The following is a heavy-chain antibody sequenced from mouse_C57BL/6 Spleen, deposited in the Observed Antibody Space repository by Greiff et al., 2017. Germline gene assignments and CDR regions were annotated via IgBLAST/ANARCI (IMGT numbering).Heavy chain of an antibody. D-gene: IGHD1-2*01. CDR1: GYTFTDYN. V-gene: IGHV1-18*01. J-gene: IGHJ3*01. CDR2: INPNNGGT. CDR3: ARGDYYGRGGAY. Sequence: EVQLQQSGPELVKPGASVKIPCKASGYTFTDYNMDWVKQSHGKSLEWIGDINPNNGGTIYNQKFKGKATLTVDKSSSTAYMVLRSLTSEDTAVYYCARGDYYGRGGAYWGQGTLVTVSA.